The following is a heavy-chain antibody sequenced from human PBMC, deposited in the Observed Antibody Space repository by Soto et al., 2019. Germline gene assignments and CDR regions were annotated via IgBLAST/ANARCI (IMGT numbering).Heavy chain of an antibody. D-gene: IGHD5-18*01. J-gene: IGHJ4*02. CDR3: ARDESYSYGPREFDY. CDR1: GGTFSSST. CDR2: IIPILGIA. Sequence: QVQLVQSGAEVKKPGSSVKVSCKASGGTFSSSTISWVRQAPGQGLEWMGRIIPILGIANYAQKFQGRVTITADKSTSTAYMELSSLRSEDTAVYYCARDESYSYGPREFDYWGQGTLVTVSS. V-gene: IGHV1-69*08.